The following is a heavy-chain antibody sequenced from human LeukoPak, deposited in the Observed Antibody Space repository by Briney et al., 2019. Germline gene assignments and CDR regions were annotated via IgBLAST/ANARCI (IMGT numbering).Heavy chain of an antibody. CDR3: ARVNGYSYGSMYYFDY. V-gene: IGHV1-69*02. Sequence: ASVKVSCEASGGTFSSYTISWVRQAPGQGLEWMGRIIPILGIANYAQKFQGRVTITADKSTSTAYMELSSLRSEDTAVYYCARVNGYSYGSMYYFDYWGQGTLVTVSS. CDR2: IIPILGIA. D-gene: IGHD5-18*01. CDR1: GGTFSSYT. J-gene: IGHJ4*02.